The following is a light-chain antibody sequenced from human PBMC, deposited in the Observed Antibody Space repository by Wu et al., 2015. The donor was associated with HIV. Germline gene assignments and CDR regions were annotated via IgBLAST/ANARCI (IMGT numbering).Light chain of an antibody. CDR3: QQYNNWPPWT. J-gene: IGKJ1*01. Sequence: EIVMTQSPATLSVSPGEGATLSCRASQSISTSLAWYQQRPGQAPRLLIYGGSARATGVPARFSGSGSGTEFTLTISSLQSEDFAVYYCQQYNNWPPWTFGQGTKVEI. CDR2: GGS. V-gene: IGKV3-15*01. CDR1: QSISTS.